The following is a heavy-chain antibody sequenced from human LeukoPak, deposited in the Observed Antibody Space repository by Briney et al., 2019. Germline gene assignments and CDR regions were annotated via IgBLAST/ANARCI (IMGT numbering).Heavy chain of an antibody. J-gene: IGHJ4*02. V-gene: IGHV3-33*01. CDR3: ARDQGPDHYDSGYNDY. CDR2: IWYDGSNK. Sequence: GGSLRLSCAASGFTFSSYGMHWVRQAPGKGLEWVAVIWYDGSNKYYADSVKGRFTISRDNSKSTLYLQMNSLRAEDTAVYYCARDQGPDHYDSGYNDYWGQGTLATVSS. CDR1: GFTFSSYG. D-gene: IGHD3-22*01.